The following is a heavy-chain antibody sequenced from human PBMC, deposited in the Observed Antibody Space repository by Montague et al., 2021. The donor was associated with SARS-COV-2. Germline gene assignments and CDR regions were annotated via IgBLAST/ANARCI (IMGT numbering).Heavy chain of an antibody. CDR1: GGSISSYY. D-gene: IGHD2-15*01. CDR2: IYYSRNT. CDR3: ARRRERWSDAFDI. V-gene: IGHV4-59*08. Sequence: SETLSLTCTVSGGSISSYYLCWIRQPPWKGLEWIWYIYYSRNTNXNPSLTSRVTISIDTSKNQFSLKVRSVTAADTAVSYCARRRERWSDAFDIWGQGTMVTVSS. J-gene: IGHJ3*02.